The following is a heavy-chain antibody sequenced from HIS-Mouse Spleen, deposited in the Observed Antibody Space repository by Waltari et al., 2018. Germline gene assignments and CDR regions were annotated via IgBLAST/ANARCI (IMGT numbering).Heavy chain of an antibody. CDR2: INPNSGGT. CDR1: GYPCTGYY. CDR3: ARLHFDY. Sequence: VQLVQSGAEVKKPGASVKVPCTAPGYPCTGYYMPWGRQAPGQGLEGMGWINPNSGGTNYAQKFQGRVTMTRDTSISTAYMELSRLRSDDTAVYYCARLHFDYWGQGTLVTVSS. V-gene: IGHV1-2*02. J-gene: IGHJ4*02.